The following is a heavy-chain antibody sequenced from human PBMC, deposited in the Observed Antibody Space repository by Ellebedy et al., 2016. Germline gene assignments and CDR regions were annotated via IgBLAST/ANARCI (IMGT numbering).Heavy chain of an antibody. CDR1: GGSISSYY. CDR2: IYYSGST. Sequence: SETLSLTCTVSGGSISSYYWSWIRQPPGKGLEWIGYIYYSGSTNYNPSLKSRVTISVDTSRNQFSLKLSSVTAADTAVYYCNGGITMIVAYFDYWGQGTLDTVSS. CDR3: NGGITMIVAYFDY. D-gene: IGHD3-22*01. V-gene: IGHV4-59*12. J-gene: IGHJ4*02.